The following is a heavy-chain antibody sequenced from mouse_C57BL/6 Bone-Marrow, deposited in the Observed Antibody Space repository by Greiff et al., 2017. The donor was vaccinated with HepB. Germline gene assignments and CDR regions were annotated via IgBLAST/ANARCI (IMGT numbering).Heavy chain of an antibody. J-gene: IGHJ1*03. CDR1: GYTFTDYN. CDR2: INPNNGGT. V-gene: IGHV1-18*01. D-gene: IGHD1-1*01. Sequence: VHVKQSGPELVKPGASVKIPCKASGYTFTDYNMDWVKQSHGKSLEWIGDINPNNGGTIYNQKFKGKATLTVDKSSSTAYMELRSLTSEDTAVYYCARGDYYSERYCDVWGTGTTVTVSS. CDR3: ARGDYYSERYCDV.